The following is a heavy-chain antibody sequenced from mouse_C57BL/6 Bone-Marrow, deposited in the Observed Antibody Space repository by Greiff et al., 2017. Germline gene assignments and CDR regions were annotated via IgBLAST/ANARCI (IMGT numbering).Heavy chain of an antibody. Sequence: QVQLQQPGAELVKPGASVKLSCKASGYTFTSYWMHWVKQRPGQGLEWIGMIHPNSGSTNYNEKFKSKATLTVDKSSSTAYMQLSSRTSEDSAVYYCARITTVVATNFDVWGTGTTVTVSS. CDR2: IHPNSGST. V-gene: IGHV1-64*01. J-gene: IGHJ1*03. D-gene: IGHD1-1*01. CDR3: ARITTVVATNFDV. CDR1: GYTFTSYW.